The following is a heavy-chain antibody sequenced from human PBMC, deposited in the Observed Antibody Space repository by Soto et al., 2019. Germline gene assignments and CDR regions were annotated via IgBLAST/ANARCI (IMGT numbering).Heavy chain of an antibody. J-gene: IGHJ5*02. CDR3: AKNETTRPWFDP. CDR1: GGSIRNGNYY. Sequence: SETLSLTCTVSGGSIRNGNYYWSWIRQLPGKGLEWIGSIYYIGTTSYNPSLKSRVIISIDTSKNQFSLELTSVLAADTAVYYCAKNETTRPWFDPWGQGTLVTSPQ. V-gene: IGHV4-31*03. D-gene: IGHD1-1*01. CDR2: IYYIGTT.